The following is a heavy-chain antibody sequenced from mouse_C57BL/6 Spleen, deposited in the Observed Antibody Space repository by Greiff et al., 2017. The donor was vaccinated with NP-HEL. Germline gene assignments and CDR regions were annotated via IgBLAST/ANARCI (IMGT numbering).Heavy chain of an antibody. CDR2: INPSSGYT. Sequence: VQLQQSGAELARPGASVKMSCKASGYTFTSYTMHWVKQRPGQGLEWIGYINPSSGYTKYNQKFKDKATLTADKSSSTAYMQLSSLTSEDSAVYYWARELITTVVADFDYWGQGTTLTVSS. V-gene: IGHV1-4*01. J-gene: IGHJ2*01. CDR3: ARELITTVVADFDY. D-gene: IGHD1-1*01. CDR1: GYTFTSYT.